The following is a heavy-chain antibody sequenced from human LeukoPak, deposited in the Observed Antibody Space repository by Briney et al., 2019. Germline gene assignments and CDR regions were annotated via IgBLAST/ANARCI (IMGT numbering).Heavy chain of an antibody. J-gene: IGHJ4*02. V-gene: IGHV4-39*01. CDR3: ARHPISSSGYFDY. CDR2: IYYSVNT. Sequence: PSETLSLTCTVSGGSISSSRYWGWIRQPPGKGLEWIGSIYYSVNTYYNPSLKSRVTISVDTSKNQFSLKLGSVTAADTAVYYCARHPISSSGYFDYWGQGTLVTVSS. CDR1: GGSISSSRY. D-gene: IGHD6-6*01.